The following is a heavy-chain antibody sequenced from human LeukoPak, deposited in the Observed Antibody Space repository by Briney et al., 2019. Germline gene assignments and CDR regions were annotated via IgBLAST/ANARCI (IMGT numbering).Heavy chain of an antibody. J-gene: IGHJ6*03. V-gene: IGHV1-69*05. CDR1: GGTFSSYT. D-gene: IGHD3-9*01. CDR2: IIPIFDTT. Sequence: ASVKVSCKASGGTFSSYTISWVRQAPGQGLEWMGGIIPIFDTTNYAQKFQGRVTITTDESTSTAYMELSSLRSEDTAVYYCARGILTGSRYYYMDVWGEGTTVTVSS. CDR3: ARGILTGSRYYYMDV.